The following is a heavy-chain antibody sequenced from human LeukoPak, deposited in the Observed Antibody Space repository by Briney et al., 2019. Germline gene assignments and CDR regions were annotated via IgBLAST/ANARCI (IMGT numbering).Heavy chain of an antibody. Sequence: PSETLSLTCTVSGGSISSSSYYWGWIRQPPGKGLEWIGSIYYSGSTYYNPSLKSRVTISVDTSKNQFSLKLSSVTAADTAVYYCASPSILFPAFDIWAKGQWSPSLQ. V-gene: IGHV4-39*07. D-gene: IGHD2-21*01. CDR3: ASPSILFPAFDI. J-gene: IGHJ3*02. CDR1: GGSISSSSYY. CDR2: IYYSGST.